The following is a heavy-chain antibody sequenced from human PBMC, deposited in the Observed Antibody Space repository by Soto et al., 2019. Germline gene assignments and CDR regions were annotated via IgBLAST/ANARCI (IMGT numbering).Heavy chain of an antibody. V-gene: IGHV4-59*08. CDR1: SGPSSSHN. Sequence: QVQLQQSGPGLVKPSETLSLTCSVSSGPSSSHNWGWIRQPPGRGLEWIGYVYSTGGTSYNPSLKSRVTISADTSTNHTSLTLTSVTAADTAVYYCVRQGIGNLHGRVDVWGQGTTVRVSS. D-gene: IGHD1-1*01. CDR3: VRQGIGNLHGRVDV. J-gene: IGHJ6*02. CDR2: VYSTGGT.